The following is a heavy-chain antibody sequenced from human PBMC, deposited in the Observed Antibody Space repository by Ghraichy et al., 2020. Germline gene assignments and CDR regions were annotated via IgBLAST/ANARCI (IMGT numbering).Heavy chain of an antibody. CDR3: ARGGYSRTFFY. Sequence: GGSLRLSCAASGFTFSSYEMNWVRQAPGKGLEWVSYISSSGSTIYYADSVKGRFTISRDNAKNSLYLQMNSLRAEDTAVYYCARGGYSRTFFYWGQGTLVTVSS. D-gene: IGHD6-13*01. J-gene: IGHJ4*02. CDR2: ISSSGSTI. CDR1: GFTFSSYE. V-gene: IGHV3-48*03.